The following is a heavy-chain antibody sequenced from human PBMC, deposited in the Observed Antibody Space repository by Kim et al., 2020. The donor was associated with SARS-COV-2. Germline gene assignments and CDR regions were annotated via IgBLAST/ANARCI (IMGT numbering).Heavy chain of an antibody. V-gene: IGHV3-13*01. J-gene: IGHJ4*02. Sequence: GGSLRLSCAASGFTFSSYDMHWVRQATGKGLEWVSAIGTAGDTYYPGSVKGRFTISRENAKNSLYLQMNSLRAGDTAVYYCARAGSSSWYYFDYWGQGTLVTVSS. CDR3: ARAGSSSWYYFDY. D-gene: IGHD6-13*01. CDR1: GFTFSSYD. CDR2: IGTAGDT.